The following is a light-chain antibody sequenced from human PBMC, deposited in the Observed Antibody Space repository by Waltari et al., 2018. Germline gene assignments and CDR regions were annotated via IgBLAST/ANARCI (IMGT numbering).Light chain of an antibody. CDR2: KAS. Sequence: DIQMTQSPSTLSASVGDRVTITCRASQIISSLLAWYQQKPGKAPKLLSYKASSLESGVPSRFSGSGSGAEFTLTISSLQPDDFATYYCQQYKRWAYTFGQGTKLEIK. CDR3: QQYKRWAYT. J-gene: IGKJ2*01. V-gene: IGKV1-5*03. CDR1: QIISSL.